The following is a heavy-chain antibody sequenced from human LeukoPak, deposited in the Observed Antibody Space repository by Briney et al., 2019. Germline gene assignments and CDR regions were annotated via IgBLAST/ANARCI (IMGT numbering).Heavy chain of an antibody. CDR2: VKSKTDGGTT. Sequence: TGGSLRLSCVVSGLTFSNYWMSWVRQAPGKGLEWVGRVKSKTDGGTTEYAAPVKGRFTISRDDSKHALHLEMNSLKTEDTGVYYCATGARGRDWGQGTLVTVSS. J-gene: IGHJ4*02. CDR3: ATGARGRD. D-gene: IGHD3-10*01. V-gene: IGHV3-15*01. CDR1: GLTFSNYW.